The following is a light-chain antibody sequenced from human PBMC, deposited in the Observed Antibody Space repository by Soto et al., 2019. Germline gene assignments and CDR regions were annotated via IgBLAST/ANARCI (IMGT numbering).Light chain of an antibody. CDR2: GNN. CDR3: AAWDDSPNGLV. CDR1: SSNIGRYT. Sequence: QSVLTQPPSASGTPGQRVTISCSGSSSNIGRYTVNWYQQLPGTAPRLLIYGNNQRPSGVPDRFSVSKSGTSVSLAISGLQSEDEADYFCAAWDDSPNGLVFGGGTKVTVL. V-gene: IGLV1-44*01. J-gene: IGLJ2*01.